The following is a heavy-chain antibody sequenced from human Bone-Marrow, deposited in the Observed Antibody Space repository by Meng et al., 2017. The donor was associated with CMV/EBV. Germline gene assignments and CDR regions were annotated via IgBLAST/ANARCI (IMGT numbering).Heavy chain of an antibody. D-gene: IGHD3-22*01. V-gene: IGHV3-23*01. CDR3: AKAGWLAPREYGMYV. CDR2: ISGSGGST. J-gene: IGHJ6*01. CDR1: GFTFSSYA. Sequence: GESLKISCAASGFTFSSYAMSWVRQAPGKGLEWVSAISGSGGSTYYADSVKGRFTISRDNSKNTLYLQMNSLRAEDTAVYYCAKAGWLAPREYGMYVWGQGTTVTVSS.